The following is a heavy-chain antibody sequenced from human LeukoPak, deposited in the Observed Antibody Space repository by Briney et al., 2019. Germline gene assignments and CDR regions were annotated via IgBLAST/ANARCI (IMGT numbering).Heavy chain of an antibody. CDR1: GFTFSNYA. D-gene: IGHD2-15*01. CDR2: ISNNGGYT. CDR3: AKQLGYCSDGSCYFPY. Sequence: PGGSLRLSCAASGFTFSNYAMSWVCQAPGKGLEWVSAISNNGGYTYYADSVQGRFTISRDNSKSTLCLQMNSLRAEDTAVYYCAKQLGYCSDGSCYFPYWGQGTLVTVSS. V-gene: IGHV3-23*01. J-gene: IGHJ4*02.